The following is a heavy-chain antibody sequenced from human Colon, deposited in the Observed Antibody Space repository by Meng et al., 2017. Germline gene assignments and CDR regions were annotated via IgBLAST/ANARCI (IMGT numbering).Heavy chain of an antibody. D-gene: IGHD1-26*01. V-gene: IGHV4-4*03. CDR1: RCSISSSNR. CDR3: ARKKWVGASGGFDY. CDR2: IDHSGGT. Sequence: VEGEEVGARCVEPLVNMSLTVALSRCSISSSNRWRWVRHTSGRELEGCGNIDHSGGTNYNPSLKSRVTISVDKSYNQFSLQLSSVTAADTAVYYYARKKWVGASGGFDYWGQGTLVTVSS. J-gene: IGHJ4*02.